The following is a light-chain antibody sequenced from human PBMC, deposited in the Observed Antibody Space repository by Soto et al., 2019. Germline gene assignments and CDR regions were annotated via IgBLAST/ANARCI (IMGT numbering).Light chain of an antibody. Sequence: DIQRTQFQSSLSASLGETVTLTCRASQNIRGWLAWYQQRPGKAPKFLLYAASSLQSGVPSRFTGSGSGTEFTLTISSLQPEDFATYYCQQANSLPLTFGGGTKVEIK. CDR3: QQANSLPLT. J-gene: IGKJ4*01. CDR1: QNIRGW. V-gene: IGKV1-12*01. CDR2: AAS.